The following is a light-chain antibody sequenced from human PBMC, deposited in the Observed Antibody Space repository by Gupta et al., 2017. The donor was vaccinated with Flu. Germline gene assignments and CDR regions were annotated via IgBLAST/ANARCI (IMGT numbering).Light chain of an antibody. CDR2: RAS. CDR1: QSLSDNC. V-gene: IGKV3-20*01. Sequence: IVLTQPPGTLSLSPGDGATLSFRASQSLSDNCLAWYQQRPGKDPKLLIYRASSRATGIPDRFSGSGSGTECTLTISRLDPEDFAVFVCLQCESQPQTFGQGTKVEIK. CDR3: LQCESQPQT. J-gene: IGKJ1*01.